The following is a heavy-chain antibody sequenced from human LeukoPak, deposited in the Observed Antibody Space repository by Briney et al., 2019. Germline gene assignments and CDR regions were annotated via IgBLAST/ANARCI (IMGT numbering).Heavy chain of an antibody. CDR3: ARDSRYYYDTSRWRPPVDY. CDR1: GDSISSSAYS. Sequence: PSETLSLTCAVSGDSISSSAYSWSWIRQPPGKGLEWIGFIYDSGRTLYNPSLKSRVSISADRSKNQFSLRLSSVTAADTAVYYCARDSRYYYDTSRWRPPVDYWGQGTLVTVSS. CDR2: IYDSGRT. V-gene: IGHV4-30-2*01. D-gene: IGHD3-22*01. J-gene: IGHJ4*02.